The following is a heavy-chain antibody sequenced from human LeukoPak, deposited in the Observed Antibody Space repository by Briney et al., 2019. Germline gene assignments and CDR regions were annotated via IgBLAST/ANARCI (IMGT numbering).Heavy chain of an antibody. V-gene: IGHV1-8*01. CDR2: MNPNSGNT. D-gene: IGHD2-2*01. Sequence: GASVKVSCKASGYTFTSYDINWVRQATGQGLEWMGWMNPNSGNTGYAQKFQGRVTMTRNTSISTAYMELSSLRSEDTAVYYCARGIYCSSTSCYYWFDPWGQGTLVTVSS. J-gene: IGHJ5*02. CDR1: GYTFTSYD. CDR3: ARGIYCSSTSCYYWFDP.